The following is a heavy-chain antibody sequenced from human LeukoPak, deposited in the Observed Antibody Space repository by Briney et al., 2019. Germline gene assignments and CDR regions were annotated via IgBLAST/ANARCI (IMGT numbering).Heavy chain of an antibody. D-gene: IGHD3-3*01. V-gene: IGHV3-23*01. CDR1: GFTFSSYA. CDR2: ISGSGGST. CDR3: ARETYYDFWSGYRLGYYYYYMDV. Sequence: PGGSLRLSCAASGFTFSSYAMSWVRQAPGKGLEWVSAISGSGGSTYYADSVKGRFTISRDNSKNTLYLQMNSLRAEDTAVYYCARETYYDFWSGYRLGYYYYYMDVWGKGTTVTVSS. J-gene: IGHJ6*03.